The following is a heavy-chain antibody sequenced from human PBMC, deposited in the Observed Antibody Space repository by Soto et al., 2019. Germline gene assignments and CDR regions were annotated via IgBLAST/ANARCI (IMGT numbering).Heavy chain of an antibody. CDR1: GASISSYY. D-gene: IGHD6-19*01. CDR2: ISYSGGS. Sequence: PSETLSLTCTVSGASISSYYWSWIRQSPGKGLEWIGYISYSGGSNYNPSLRGRVTISIDTSKNQFSLNLSSLTAEDTAVYYCARGERLGLDYWGQGTLVTVSS. CDR3: ARGERLGLDY. J-gene: IGHJ4*02. V-gene: IGHV4-59*01.